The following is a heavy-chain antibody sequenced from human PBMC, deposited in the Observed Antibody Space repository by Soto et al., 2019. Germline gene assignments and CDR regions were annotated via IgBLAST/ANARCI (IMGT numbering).Heavy chain of an antibody. J-gene: IGHJ6*03. CDR1: GDSISSSYY. CDR2: VYYTGFT. CDR3: ARGNFWSGYSAQWGYYYYYMDV. Sequence: SETLSLTCTVSGDSISSSYYLGWVRQPPGKGLECIGAVYYTGFTYYNPSLKSRLTISLDTSKNQFSLRLSSVTAADTAIYYCARGNFWSGYSAQWGYYYYYMDVWGKGTTVTVSS. V-gene: IGHV4-38-2*02. D-gene: IGHD3-3*01.